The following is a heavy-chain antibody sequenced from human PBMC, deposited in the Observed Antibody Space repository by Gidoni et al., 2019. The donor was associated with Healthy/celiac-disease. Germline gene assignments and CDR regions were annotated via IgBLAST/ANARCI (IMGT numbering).Heavy chain of an antibody. CDR2: ISWNSGSI. J-gene: IGHJ6*03. V-gene: IGHV3-9*01. Sequence: EVQLVESGGGLVQPGMSLRLSCAASGLTFDDYAMHWVRQAPGKGLEWVSGISWNSGSIGYADSVKGRFTISRDNAKNSLYLQMNSLRAEDTALYYCAKAGRYYYYMDVWGKGTTVTVSS. CDR1: GLTFDDYA. CDR3: AKAGRYYYYMDV.